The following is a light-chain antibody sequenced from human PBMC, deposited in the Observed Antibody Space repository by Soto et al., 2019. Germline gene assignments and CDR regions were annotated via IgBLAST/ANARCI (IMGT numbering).Light chain of an antibody. CDR1: QSLSSN. J-gene: IGKJ5*01. CDR2: GAS. V-gene: IGKV3-15*01. Sequence: ETVLTQSPGTLSLSPGERATLSCRASQSLSSNLAWYQQKPGQAPRLLIYGASTRATDIPARFSGSGSGTEFTLTISSLQSEDFAVYFCQQYNNWPLAFGQGTRLEIK. CDR3: QQYNNWPLA.